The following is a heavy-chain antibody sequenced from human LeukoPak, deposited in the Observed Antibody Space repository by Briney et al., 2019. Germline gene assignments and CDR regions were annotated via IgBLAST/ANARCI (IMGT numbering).Heavy chain of an antibody. V-gene: IGHV6-1*01. CDR2: TYYRSKWYN. J-gene: IGHJ6*02. Sequence: SQTLSLTCAISGDSVSSNSAAWNWIRQSPSRGLEWLGRTYYRSKWYNDYAVSVKSRITINPDTSKNQFSLQLNFVTPEDTAVYYCAREAVGSWYGDYYYYGMDVWGQGTTVTVSS. D-gene: IGHD6-13*01. CDR1: GDSVSSNSAA. CDR3: AREAVGSWYGDYYYYGMDV.